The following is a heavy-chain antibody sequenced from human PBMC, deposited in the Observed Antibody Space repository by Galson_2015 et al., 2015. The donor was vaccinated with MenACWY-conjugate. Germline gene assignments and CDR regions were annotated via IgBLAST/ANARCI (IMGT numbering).Heavy chain of an antibody. CDR3: AKADGDDDPVTGQLRSWLDP. CDR1: GFTFSRYG. Sequence: SLRLSCAASGFTFSRYGMHWVRQAPGKGLEWVAVIWFDGSKNFYADSVKGRFTISRDNSKSALYLQMDSLRAEDTAVYYCAKADGDDDPVTGQLRSWLDPGGQGALVTVTS. CDR2: IWFDGSKN. D-gene: IGHD3-10*01. V-gene: IGHV3-33*06. J-gene: IGHJ5*02.